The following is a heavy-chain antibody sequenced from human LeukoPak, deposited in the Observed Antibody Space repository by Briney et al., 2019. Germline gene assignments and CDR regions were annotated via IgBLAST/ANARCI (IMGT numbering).Heavy chain of an antibody. V-gene: IGHV3-66*01. Sequence: PGGSLRLSCAASGFTVSSNYMSWVRQAPGKGLEWVSIIYSGGGTNYADFVKGRFTISRDNSKNTLYLQMNSLRAEDYCSRGYNSDWYDYWGQGTLVTVSS. J-gene: IGHJ4*02. D-gene: IGHD6-13*01. CDR1: GFTVSSNY. CDR2: IYSGGGT. CDR3: NSDWYDY.